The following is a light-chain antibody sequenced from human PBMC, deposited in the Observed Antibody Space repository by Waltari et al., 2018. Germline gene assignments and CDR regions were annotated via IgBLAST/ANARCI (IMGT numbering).Light chain of an antibody. CDR1: QNVFYSSNNKSY. J-gene: IGKJ2*01. Sequence: DIVMTQSPESLAVSLGERATINCKSSQNVFYSSNNKSYLTWYQHKPGQPPRLLIYWASTRESGVPDRFSGSESGTDFTLTISSLQAEDVAVYYCQQYYTTPYTFGQGTKVEIK. V-gene: IGKV4-1*01. CDR3: QQYYTTPYT. CDR2: WAS.